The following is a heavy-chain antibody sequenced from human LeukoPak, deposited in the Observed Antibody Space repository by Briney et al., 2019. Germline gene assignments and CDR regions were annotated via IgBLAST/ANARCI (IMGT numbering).Heavy chain of an antibody. V-gene: IGHV1-8*01. CDR1: GYTFTSYD. Sequence: ASVKVSCKASGYTFTSYDINWVRQATGQGLEWMGWMNPNSGNTGYAQKFQGRVTMTRNTSISTAYMELSSLRSGDTAVYYCARKGLGYDFWSGYFQYYYYYYMDVWGKGTTVTVSS. D-gene: IGHD3-3*01. J-gene: IGHJ6*03. CDR2: MNPNSGNT. CDR3: ARKGLGYDFWSGYFQYYYYYYMDV.